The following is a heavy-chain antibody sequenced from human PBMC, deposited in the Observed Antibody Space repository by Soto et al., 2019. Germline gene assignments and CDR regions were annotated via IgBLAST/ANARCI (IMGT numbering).Heavy chain of an antibody. Sequence: EVQLLESGGGFVQPGGSLRLSCAASGFTFNTYAMIWVSQAPGKGLEWVSGISGGGDKTYYADSVKGRFTISRDTLKNTLDLHMNSLRAEDTAEYYCAKTARYSSGPIDHWGQGTLVAVSS. J-gene: IGHJ4*02. CDR2: ISGGGDKT. CDR1: GFTFNTYA. V-gene: IGHV3-23*01. CDR3: AKTARYSSGPIDH. D-gene: IGHD6-19*01.